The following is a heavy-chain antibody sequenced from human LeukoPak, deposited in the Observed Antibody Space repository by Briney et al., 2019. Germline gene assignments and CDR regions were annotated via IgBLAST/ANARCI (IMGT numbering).Heavy chain of an antibody. CDR1: GFTVSGNY. D-gene: IGHD2/OR15-2a*01. V-gene: IGHV3-53*01. Sequence: GRSLRLSCAASGFTVSGNYMSWVRQAPGKGLEWVSVIYSGSTTYYADSVKGRFTISRDNSKNTLYLQMNSLRVEDTAVYYCARAYLNDYWGQGTLVTVSS. CDR3: ARAYLNDY. J-gene: IGHJ4*02. CDR2: IYSGSTT.